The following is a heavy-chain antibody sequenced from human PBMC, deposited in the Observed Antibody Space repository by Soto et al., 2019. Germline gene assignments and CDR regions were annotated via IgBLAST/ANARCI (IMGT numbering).Heavy chain of an antibody. CDR2: TYYRSEWQN. CDR1: VDSVSSVGAA. J-gene: IGHJ6*02. V-gene: IGHV6-1*01. Sequence: SQSLSLTCAISVDSVSSVGAAWNWIRQSPSRGLEWLGRTYYRSEWQNDYAESVKSRITVNPDTSKNQFSLQLNSVTPEDTGVYYCARGRYSYYGMDVWGQGTTVTVSS. CDR3: ARGRYSYYGMDV. D-gene: IGHD1-20*01.